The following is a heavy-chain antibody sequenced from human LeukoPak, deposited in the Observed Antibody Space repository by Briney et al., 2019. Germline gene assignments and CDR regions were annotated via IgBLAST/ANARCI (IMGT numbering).Heavy chain of an antibody. CDR1: GFTFSNAW. CDR3: TTAGIVGATTDYYYGMDV. CDR2: IKSKTDGGTT. J-gene: IGHJ6*02. D-gene: IGHD1-26*01. Sequence: GGSLRLSCAASGFTFSNAWMSWVRQAPGKGLEWVGRIKSKTDGGTTDYAAPVKGRFTISRDDSKNTLYLQMNSLKTEDTAVYYCTTAGIVGATTDYYYGMDVWGQGTTVTVSS. V-gene: IGHV3-15*01.